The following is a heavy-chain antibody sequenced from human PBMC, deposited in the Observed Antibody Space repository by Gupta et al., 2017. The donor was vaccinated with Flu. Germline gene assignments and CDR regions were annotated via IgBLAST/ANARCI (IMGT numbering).Heavy chain of an antibody. Sequence: EMELLESGGGLVQPGGSPRLSCAASGFTFSGYSMSWVRQAPGRGPQWVSSISDSGTYTYYADSVKGRFTISRDNSKNTLYLQMNSLTPDDTAVYYCAKRTPGSWGPFGYWGQGTLVTVSS. J-gene: IGHJ4*02. D-gene: IGHD7-27*01. CDR3: AKRTPGSWGPFGY. CDR2: ISDSGTYT. CDR1: GFTFSGYS. V-gene: IGHV3-23*01.